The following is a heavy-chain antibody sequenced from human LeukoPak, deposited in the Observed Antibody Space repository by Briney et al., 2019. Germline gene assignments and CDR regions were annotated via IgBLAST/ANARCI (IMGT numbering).Heavy chain of an antibody. V-gene: IGHV1-18*04. CDR1: GYTFTDYY. Sequence: ASVKVSCKASGYTFTDYYMHWVRQTPGQGLEWMGWISAYNGDTNYAQKLQGRVTMPTDTSTSTAYMELRSLRSDDTAVYYCAREPDTAVAGAGVDYWGQGTLVTVSS. J-gene: IGHJ4*02. CDR3: AREPDTAVAGAGVDY. D-gene: IGHD6-19*01. CDR2: ISAYNGDT.